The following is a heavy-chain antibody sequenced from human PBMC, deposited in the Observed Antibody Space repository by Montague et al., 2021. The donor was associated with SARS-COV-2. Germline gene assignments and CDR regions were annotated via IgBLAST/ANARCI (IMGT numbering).Heavy chain of an antibody. J-gene: IGHJ3*02. CDR1: GGSISSRSYY. CDR2: IYYSGST. CDR3: ARLRGDYGGTYDTFDI. V-gene: IGHV4-39*01. D-gene: IGHD4-23*01. Sequence: SETLSLTCTVSGGSISSRSYYWGWIRQPPGKGLEWIGSIYYSGSTYYNPSLKSRVTISVDTSKNQFSLKLGSVTAADTAVYYCARLRGDYGGTYDTFDIWGQGTTVTVSS.